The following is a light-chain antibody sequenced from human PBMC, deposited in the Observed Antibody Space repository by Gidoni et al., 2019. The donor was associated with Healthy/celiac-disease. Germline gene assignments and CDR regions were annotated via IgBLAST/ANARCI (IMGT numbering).Light chain of an antibody. Sequence: DIQMTQSPSTLSASVGDRVTITCRASQSISSWLAWYQQKTGKAPKILFYKESSLESGVPSRFSGSGSGTEFTLTISSLQPDDFATYYCQQYNSYSRTFXQXTKVEIK. CDR3: QQYNSYSRT. J-gene: IGKJ1*01. CDR2: KES. CDR1: QSISSW. V-gene: IGKV1-5*03.